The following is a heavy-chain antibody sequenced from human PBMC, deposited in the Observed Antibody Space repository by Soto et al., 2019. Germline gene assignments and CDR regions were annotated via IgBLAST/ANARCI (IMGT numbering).Heavy chain of an antibody. D-gene: IGHD3-10*01. CDR2: VSPPFRTS. J-gene: IGHJ6*02. CDR3: ARVLYYGSGSYSPYGMDV. CDR1: GVSFNNNG. V-gene: IGHV1-69*01. Sequence: QVQLVQSGAEVKKPGSSVKVSCKTSGVSFNNNGIGWVRQAPGHGHEWMGGVSPPFRTSNYARKFQGRIAITEDAATGTVNKELSSLTSEDTAQYYCARVLYYGSGSYSPYGMDVWGQGTTVTVSS.